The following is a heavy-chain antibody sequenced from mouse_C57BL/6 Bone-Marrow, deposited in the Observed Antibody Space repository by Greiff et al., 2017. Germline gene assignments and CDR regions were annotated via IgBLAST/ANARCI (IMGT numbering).Heavy chain of an antibody. D-gene: IGHD1-1*01. Sequence: EVKLMESGGDLVKPGGSLKLSCAASGFTFSSYGMSWVRQTPDKRLEWVATISSGGSYTYYPDSVKGRFTISRDTAKNTLYLQMSSLKSEDTAMYYCARHYYGSSYEAMDYWGQGTSVTVSS. V-gene: IGHV5-6*01. J-gene: IGHJ4*01. CDR3: ARHYYGSSYEAMDY. CDR1: GFTFSSYG. CDR2: ISSGGSYT.